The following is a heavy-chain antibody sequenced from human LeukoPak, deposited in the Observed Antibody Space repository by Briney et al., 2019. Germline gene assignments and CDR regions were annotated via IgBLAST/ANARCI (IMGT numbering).Heavy chain of an antibody. CDR1: GGSISSYY. D-gene: IGHD3-22*01. V-gene: IGHV4-59*01. Sequence: SETLSLTCTVSGGSISSYYWSWVRQPAGKGVEWIGYIYYSGSTNYNPSLKSRVTISVDTSKNPFSLKLSSVTAADTAVYYCARSSYDSSGYYYEEGYFDYWGQGTLVTVSS. CDR2: IYYSGST. J-gene: IGHJ4*02. CDR3: ARSSYDSSGYYYEEGYFDY.